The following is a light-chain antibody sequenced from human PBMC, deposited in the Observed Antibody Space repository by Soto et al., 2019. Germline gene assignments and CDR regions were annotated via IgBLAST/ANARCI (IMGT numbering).Light chain of an antibody. V-gene: IGKV3-20*01. J-gene: IGKJ3*01. CDR2: GAS. Sequence: EIVLTQSPGTLSLSPGERATLSCRASQSVSSSYLAWYQQKPGQAPRLLIYGASSRATGIPDRFIGSGSGTDFTLTISRLEPEDFAVYYCQQYGSSLRLFTFGPGTKLDIK. CDR1: QSVSSSY. CDR3: QQYGSSLRLFT.